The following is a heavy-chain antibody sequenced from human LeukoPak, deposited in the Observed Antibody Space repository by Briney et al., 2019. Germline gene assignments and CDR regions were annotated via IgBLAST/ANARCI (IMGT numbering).Heavy chain of an antibody. V-gene: IGHV3-23*01. CDR1: GITFSGSG. D-gene: IGHD4-17*01. Sequence: GGSLRLSCAASGITFSGSGMSWVRQAPGKGLEWVSTISGSGRNTHYADSVKGRFTISRDNSKNTLYLQMNSLRAEDTAVYYCAKDPMTTVTTVDSDWGQGALVTVSS. CDR2: ISGSGRNT. J-gene: IGHJ4*02. CDR3: AKDPMTTVTTVDSD.